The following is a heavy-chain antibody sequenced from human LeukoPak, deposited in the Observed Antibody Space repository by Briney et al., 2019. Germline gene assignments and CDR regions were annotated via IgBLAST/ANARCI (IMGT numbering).Heavy chain of an antibody. V-gene: IGHV1-3*01. J-gene: IGHJ5*02. D-gene: IGHD2-2*01. Sequence: ASVKVSCKASGYTFTSYAMHWVRQAPGQRLEWMGWINAGNGNTKYSQKFQGRVTITRDTSASTAYMELSSLRSEDTAVYYCARDMSSYQYQLPYNWFDPWGQGTLVTVSS. CDR2: INAGNGNT. CDR1: GYTFTSYA. CDR3: ARDMSSYQYQLPYNWFDP.